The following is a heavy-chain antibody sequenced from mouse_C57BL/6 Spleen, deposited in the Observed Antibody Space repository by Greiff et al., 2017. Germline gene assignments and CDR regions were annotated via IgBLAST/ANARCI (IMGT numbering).Heavy chain of an antibody. J-gene: IGHJ4*01. CDR2: ISDGGSYT. Sequence: EVQVVASGGGLVKPGGSLKLSCAASGFTFSSYAMSLVRQTPEKRLEWVATISDGGSYTYYPDNVKGRFTISRDNAKNNLYLQMSHLKSEDTAMYYCARADYGSSPKDAMDYWGQGTSVTVSS. CDR1: GFTFSSYA. D-gene: IGHD1-1*01. V-gene: IGHV5-4*01. CDR3: ARADYGSSPKDAMDY.